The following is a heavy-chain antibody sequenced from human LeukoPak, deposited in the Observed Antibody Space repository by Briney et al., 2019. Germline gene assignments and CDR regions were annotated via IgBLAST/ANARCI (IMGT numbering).Heavy chain of an antibody. J-gene: IGHJ6*02. CDR2: IIYDGSTT. V-gene: IGHV3-74*01. CDR1: GFTLSNYW. CDR3: ARDRVPYCSGVSCSVDV. Sequence: GGSLRLSCAASGFTLSNYWMQWVRQAPGKGLVWVSRIIYDGSTTNYADSVKGRFTISRDNAKNTLYLQMNSLRVEDTAVYYCARDRVPYCSGVSCSVDVWGQGTTVTVSS. D-gene: IGHD2-15*01.